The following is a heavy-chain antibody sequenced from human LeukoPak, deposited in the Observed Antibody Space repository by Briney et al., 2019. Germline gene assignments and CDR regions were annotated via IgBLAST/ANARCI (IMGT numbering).Heavy chain of an antibody. D-gene: IGHD5-24*01. CDR1: GFTFSSYW. CDR3: ARTQRWLQFDWFDP. J-gene: IGHJ5*02. CDR2: IKTDGSQI. Sequence: GGSLRLSCVASGFTFSSYWMTWVRQAPGKGLEWVANIKTDGSQIYYVDSVKGRFTISRDNAKNSLYLQMNSLRAEDTAVYYCARTQRWLQFDWFDPWGQGTLVTVSS. V-gene: IGHV3-7*01.